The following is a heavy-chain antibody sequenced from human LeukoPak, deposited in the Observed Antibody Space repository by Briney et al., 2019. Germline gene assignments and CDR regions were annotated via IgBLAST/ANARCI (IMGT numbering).Heavy chain of an antibody. D-gene: IGHD2-15*01. CDR2: IYYSGTT. J-gene: IGHJ3*01. V-gene: IGHV4-59*08. CDR1: GGSISNYY. Sequence: SETLSLTCSVSGGSISNYYWSWIRQSPGKGLEWIGYIYYSGTTNYNPSLKSRVTISLDTSKSQFSLRLSSVTAADTAVYYCARHGCTGGSCYSNAFDVWGQGTMVTVSS. CDR3: ARHGCTGGSCYSNAFDV.